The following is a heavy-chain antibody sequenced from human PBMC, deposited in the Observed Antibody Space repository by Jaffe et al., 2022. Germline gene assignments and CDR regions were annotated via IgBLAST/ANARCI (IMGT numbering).Heavy chain of an antibody. D-gene: IGHD4-4*01. J-gene: IGHJ4*02. CDR2: ISSSGSTI. CDR3: ARDMGSGYNHYVGGLYYFDY. V-gene: IGHV3-48*01. Sequence: EVQLVESGGGLVQPGGSLRLSCAASGFTFSSYSMNWVRQAPGKGLEWVSYISSSGSTIYYADSVKGRFTISRDNAKNSLYLQMNSLRAEDTAVYYCARDMGSGYNHYVGGLYYFDYWGQGTLVTVSS. CDR1: GFTFSSYS.